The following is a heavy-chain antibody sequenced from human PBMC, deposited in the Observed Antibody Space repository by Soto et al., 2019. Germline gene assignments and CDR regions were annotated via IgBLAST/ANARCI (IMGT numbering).Heavy chain of an antibody. J-gene: IGHJ4*02. D-gene: IGHD3-10*01. V-gene: IGHV3-72*01. CDR3: ARDWGYGSGTFNY. Sequence: PGGSLRLSCAASGFTLSDHYMDWVRQAPGKGLEWVGRTKNKANIYTTEYAASVKGRFTISRDDSKNSLYLEMNSLKTEDTAVYYCARDWGYGSGTFNYWGQGTLVTVSS. CDR1: GFTLSDHY. CDR2: TKNKANIYTT.